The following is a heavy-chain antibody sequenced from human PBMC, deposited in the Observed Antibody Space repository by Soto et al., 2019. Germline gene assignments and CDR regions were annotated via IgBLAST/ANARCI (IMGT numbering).Heavy chain of an antibody. CDR1: GYPFPSFE. J-gene: IGHJ4*02. CDR2: ISNAGSGST. CDR3: ARDSSHYQDFFQN. V-gene: IGHV1-3*01. D-gene: IGHD6-13*01. Sequence: QVHLVQSGAEVKEPGASVKVSCKTSGYPFPSFEVHWVRQAPGQRPEWMGGISNAGSGSTKYSQKFQDRLTITGDRRATTVFMSLSSLTSEDTAIYYCARDSSHYQDFFQNWGQGTLVTVSA.